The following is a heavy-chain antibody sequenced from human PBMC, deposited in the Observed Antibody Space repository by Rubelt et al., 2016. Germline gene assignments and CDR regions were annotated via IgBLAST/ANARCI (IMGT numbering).Heavy chain of an antibody. D-gene: IGHD6-13*01. CDR2: ISYDGSNK. CDR3: TTWDSSGWSYYYYTMDV. Sequence: VRQAPGKGLEWVAVISYDGSNKYYADSVKGRFTISRDNSKNTLYLQMNSLRAEDTAVYYCTTWDSSGWSYYYYTMDVWGQGTTVTVSS. J-gene: IGHJ6*02. V-gene: IGHV3-30*04.